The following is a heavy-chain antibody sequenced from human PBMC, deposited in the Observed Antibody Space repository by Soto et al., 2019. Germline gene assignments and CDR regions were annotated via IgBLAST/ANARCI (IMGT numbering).Heavy chain of an antibody. J-gene: IGHJ5*02. D-gene: IGHD3-9*01. CDR3: ARHQTYYDILTGYQGNWFDP. V-gene: IGHV4-39*01. Sequence: SETLSLTCTVSGGSISSSSYYWGWIRQPPGKGLEWIGSIYYSGSTYYNPSLKSRVTISVDTSKNQFSLKLSSVTAADTAVYYCARHQTYYDILTGYQGNWFDPWGQGTLVTVSS. CDR2: IYYSGST. CDR1: GGSISSSSYY.